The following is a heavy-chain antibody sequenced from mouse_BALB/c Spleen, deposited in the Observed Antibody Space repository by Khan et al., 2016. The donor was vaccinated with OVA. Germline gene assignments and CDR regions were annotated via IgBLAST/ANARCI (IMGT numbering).Heavy chain of an antibody. J-gene: IGHJ4*01. Sequence: QIQLVQSGPELKKPGETVRISCKASGYTFTTAGMQWVQKMPGKGLKWIGWINTHSGVPKYAEDFKGRFVFSLETSASTAYLQITNLKNEDTATYFCARGAAAFYRNDGGAMDSWGQGTSVTVSS. CDR3: ARGAAAFYRNDGGAMDS. V-gene: IGHV9-4*02. CDR2: INTHSGVP. CDR1: GYTFTTAG. D-gene: IGHD2-14*01.